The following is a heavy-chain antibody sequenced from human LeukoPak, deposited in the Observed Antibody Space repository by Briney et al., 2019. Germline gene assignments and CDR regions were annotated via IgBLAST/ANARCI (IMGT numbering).Heavy chain of an antibody. CDR2: ITGDGSTT. V-gene: IGHV3-74*01. D-gene: IGHD3-22*01. CDR3: AAGNYYDSRGYYTFGH. CDR1: GFPFNKYW. J-gene: IGHJ4*02. Sequence: GGSLRLSCAASGFPFNKYWMHWVRHAPGKGLVWVSRITGDGSTTIYADSVKGGFTIYRDNAKNTLYLKMSSLRAEDTGVYYCAAGNYYDSRGYYTFGHWGQGTLVTVSS.